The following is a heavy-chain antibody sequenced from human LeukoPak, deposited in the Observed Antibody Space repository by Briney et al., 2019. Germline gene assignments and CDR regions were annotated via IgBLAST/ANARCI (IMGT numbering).Heavy chain of an antibody. CDR3: ARDGTVVKGSPGYMDV. V-gene: IGHV4-59*01. Sequence: SETLSLTCTVSGGSISSYYWSWIRQPPGKGLEWIGYIYYSGSTNYNPSLKSRVTISVDTSKNQFSLKLSSATAADTAVYYCARDGTVVKGSPGYMDVWGKGTTVTVSS. D-gene: IGHD4-23*01. CDR2: IYYSGST. J-gene: IGHJ6*03. CDR1: GGSISSYY.